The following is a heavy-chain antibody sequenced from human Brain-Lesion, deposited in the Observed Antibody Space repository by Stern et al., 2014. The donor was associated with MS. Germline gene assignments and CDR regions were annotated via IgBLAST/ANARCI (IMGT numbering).Heavy chain of an antibody. J-gene: IGHJ4*02. CDR1: GGSISSSNW. V-gene: IGHV4-4*02. CDR2: SDHSGST. Sequence: QVQLEESGPGLVKPSGTLSLTCAVSGGSISSSNWWSWVRQSPGKGLEWIGESDHSGSTIYNPSLTSRVTVSAEQSKHRFSPNMRFVTAADTAVYFCARFPASRPHVFDSWGQGTLVTVSS. D-gene: IGHD6-13*01. CDR3: ARFPASRPHVFDS.